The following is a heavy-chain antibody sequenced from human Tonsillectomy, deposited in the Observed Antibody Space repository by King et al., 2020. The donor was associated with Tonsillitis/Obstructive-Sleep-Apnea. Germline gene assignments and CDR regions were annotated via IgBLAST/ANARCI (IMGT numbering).Heavy chain of an antibody. D-gene: IGHD3-3*01. CDR2: IWYDGSNK. Sequence: QLVQSGGGVVQPGRSLRLSCAASGFTFSSYGMHWVRQAPGKGLEWVAVIWYDGSNKYYADSVKGRFTISRDNSKNTLCLQMNSLRAEDTAVYYCARDPETYYDFWSGYYYYYGMDVWGQGTTVTVSS. V-gene: IGHV3-33*01. CDR3: ARDPETYYDFWSGYYYYYGMDV. CDR1: GFTFSSYG. J-gene: IGHJ6*02.